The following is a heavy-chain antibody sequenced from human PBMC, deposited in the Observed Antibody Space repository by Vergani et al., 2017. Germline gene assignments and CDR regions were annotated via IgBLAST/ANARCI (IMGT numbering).Heavy chain of an antibody. CDR3: AREYSGFDY. J-gene: IGHJ4*02. CDR2: ISYDGSNK. CDR1: GFTFSSYA. D-gene: IGHD3-10*01. Sequence: VQLLESGGGLVQPGGSLRLSCAASGFTFSSYAMSWVRQAPGKGLEWVAVISYDGSNKYYADSVKGRFTISRDNSKNTLYLQMNSLRAEDTAVYYCAREYSGFDYWGQGTLVTVSS. V-gene: IGHV3-30-3*01.